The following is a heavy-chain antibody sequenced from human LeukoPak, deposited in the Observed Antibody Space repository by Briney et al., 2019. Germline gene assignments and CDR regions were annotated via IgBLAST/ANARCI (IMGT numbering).Heavy chain of an antibody. J-gene: IGHJ3*02. CDR3: AGGATGKAFDI. CDR2: IYHSGST. Sequence: SETLSLTCTVSGYSISSGYYWGWIRQPPGKGLEWIGSIYHSGSTYYNPSLKSRVTISVDTSKNQFSLKLSSVTAADTAVYYCAGGATGKAFDIWGQGTMVTVSS. V-gene: IGHV4-38-2*02. D-gene: IGHD5-12*01. CDR1: GYSISSGYY.